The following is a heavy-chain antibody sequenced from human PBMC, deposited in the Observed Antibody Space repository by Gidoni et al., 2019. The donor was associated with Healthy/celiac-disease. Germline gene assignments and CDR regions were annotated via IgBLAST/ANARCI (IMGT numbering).Heavy chain of an antibody. CDR3: ARPVVFLRRALGYGSGGWFDP. CDR2: IDPSDSYT. J-gene: IGHJ5*02. CDR1: GYSFTSYW. D-gene: IGHD3-10*01. Sequence: EVQLVQSGAEVKKPGESLRISCKGSGYSFTSYWISWVRQMPGKGLEWMGRIDPSDSYTNYSPSFQGHVTISADKSISTAYLQWSSLKASDTAMYYCARPVVFLRRALGYGSGGWFDPWGQGTLVTVSS. V-gene: IGHV5-10-1*01.